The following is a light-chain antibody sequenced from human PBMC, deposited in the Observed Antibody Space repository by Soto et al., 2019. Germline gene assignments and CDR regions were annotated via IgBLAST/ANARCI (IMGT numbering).Light chain of an antibody. V-gene: IGKV3-15*01. Sequence: EIVMTQSPATLSVSPGERATLSCRASQSVSSNLAWYQQKPGQAPRLLIYGASTRATGIPARFIGSGSGTEFTLTISRLQSEDFAVYYCQQYNNWPRTFGQGTKVEIK. CDR3: QQYNNWPRT. CDR1: QSVSSN. CDR2: GAS. J-gene: IGKJ1*01.